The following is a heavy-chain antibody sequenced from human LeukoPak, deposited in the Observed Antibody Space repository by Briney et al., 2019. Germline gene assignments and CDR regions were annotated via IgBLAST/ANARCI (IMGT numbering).Heavy chain of an antibody. CDR1: GYTFTGYY. Sequence: ASVKVSCKASGYTFTGYYIHWVRQAPGQGLDWMGIINPSVGSTSYAQEFQGRVTMTRDTSTSTVYMELSSLRSEDTAVYYCASGRSSPTPNYHYGMDVWGQGTTVTVSS. J-gene: IGHJ6*02. CDR3: ASGRSSPTPNYHYGMDV. D-gene: IGHD2-2*01. CDR2: INPSVGST. V-gene: IGHV1-46*01.